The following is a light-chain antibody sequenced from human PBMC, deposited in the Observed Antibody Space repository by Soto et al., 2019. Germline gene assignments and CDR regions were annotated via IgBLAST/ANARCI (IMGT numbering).Light chain of an antibody. Sequence: EIVLTQSPCTVSLSPGERAPLSCRASQSVSRSYLGWYQQKPGQAPRLLMYGASIRAAGVPDRFSGSGSGTEFTLTISRLEPEDFTVYYCHHYETFGQGTKVDIK. V-gene: IGKV3-20*01. J-gene: IGKJ1*01. CDR1: QSVSRSY. CDR3: HHYET. CDR2: GAS.